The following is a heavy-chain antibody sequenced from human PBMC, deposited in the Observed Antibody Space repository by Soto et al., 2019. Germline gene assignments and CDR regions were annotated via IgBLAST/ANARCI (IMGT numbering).Heavy chain of an antibody. CDR2: ISSSSSYI. Sequence: GGSLRLSCAASGFTFSSYSMNWVRQAPGKGLEWVSSISSSSSYIYYADSVKGRFTISRDNAKNSLYLQMNSLRAEDTAVYYCASDLDNWNPHDAFDIWGQGTMVTVSS. J-gene: IGHJ3*02. CDR3: ASDLDNWNPHDAFDI. V-gene: IGHV3-21*01. CDR1: GFTFSSYS. D-gene: IGHD1-20*01.